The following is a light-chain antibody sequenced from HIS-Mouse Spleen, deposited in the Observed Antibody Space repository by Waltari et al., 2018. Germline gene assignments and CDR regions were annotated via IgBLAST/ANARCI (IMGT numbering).Light chain of an antibody. CDR2: EDN. Sequence: NFMLTQPHSVSESPGKTVTISCTGSSGSIASNYVQWSQHRPRSAPTTVIYEDNQRPSGVPDRFSGSIDSSSNSASLTISGLKTEDEADYYCQSYDSSNVVFGGGTKLTVL. CDR1: SGSIASNY. J-gene: IGLJ2*01. V-gene: IGLV6-57*02. CDR3: QSYDSSNVV.